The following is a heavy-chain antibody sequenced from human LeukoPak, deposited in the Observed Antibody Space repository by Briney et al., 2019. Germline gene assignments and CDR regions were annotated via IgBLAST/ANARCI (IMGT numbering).Heavy chain of an antibody. J-gene: IGHJ6*03. CDR3: ARVDRSYFYMDV. V-gene: IGHV1-69*05. Sequence: SVKVSCKASGYTFTSYGISWVRQAPGQGLEWMGGVIPLFNTPNYAQKFQGRVTIATDESTHTSYMELRSLRSDDTAVYYCARVDRSYFYMDVWGKGTTVTVSS. CDR1: GYTFTSYG. CDR2: VIPLFNTP.